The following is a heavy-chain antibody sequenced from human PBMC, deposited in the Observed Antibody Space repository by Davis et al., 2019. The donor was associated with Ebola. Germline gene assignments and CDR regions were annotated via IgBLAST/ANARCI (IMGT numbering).Heavy chain of an antibody. V-gene: IGHV3-9*01. CDR3: AKTRSIVVVVPYDY. J-gene: IGHJ4*02. D-gene: IGHD2-15*01. CDR2: ISWNSGSI. Sequence: GGSLRLSCAASGFTFNKAWMNWVRQGPGKGLEWVSRISWNSGSIGYADSVKGRFTISRDSAKNSLYLQMNSLRAEDTAVYYCAKTRSIVVVVPYDYWGQGTLVTVSS. CDR1: GFTFNKAW.